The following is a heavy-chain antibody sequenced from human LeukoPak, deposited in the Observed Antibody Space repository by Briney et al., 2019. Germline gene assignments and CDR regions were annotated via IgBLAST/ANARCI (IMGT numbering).Heavy chain of an antibody. CDR3: TTDTPRITGGGAFDI. J-gene: IGHJ3*02. V-gene: IGHV3-15*01. CDR2: IKSKTDGGTT. D-gene: IGHD3-16*01. Sequence: GGSLRLSCAASGFTFSNAWMSWVRQAPGKGLEWVGRIKSKTDGGTTDYAAPVKGRYTISRDDSKNTLYLQMNSLKTEDTAVYYCTTDTPRITGGGAFDIWGQGTMVTVSS. CDR1: GFTFSNAW.